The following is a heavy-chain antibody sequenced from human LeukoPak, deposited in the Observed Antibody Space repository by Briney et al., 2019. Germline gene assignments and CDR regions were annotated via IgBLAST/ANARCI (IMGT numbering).Heavy chain of an antibody. CDR1: VGTLSSYA. CDR2: IIPIFSTA. D-gene: IGHD4-11*01. CDR3: ATHNYSNYVSSFTDMDV. J-gene: IGHJ6*03. V-gene: IGHV1-69*05. Sequence: SVPVSYKASVGTLSSYAISWVRQAPAQGLEWMGGIIPIFSTANYATKFQGKVTITTDTSTSTGYIELSSLRSADTPVYYCATHNYSNYVSSFTDMDVWGKGTTVTVSS.